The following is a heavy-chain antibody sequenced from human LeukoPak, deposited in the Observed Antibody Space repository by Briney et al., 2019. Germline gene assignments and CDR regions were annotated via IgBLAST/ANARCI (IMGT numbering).Heavy chain of an antibody. J-gene: IGHJ6*02. CDR3: ARVRSMVRGVMLYYYYGMDV. CDR1: GGSISSSSYY. D-gene: IGHD3-10*01. CDR2: IYYSGST. V-gene: IGHV4-39*07. Sequence: SETLSLTCTVSGGSISSSSYYWGWIRQPPGKGLEWIGSIYYSGSTYYNPSLKSRVTISVDTSKNQFSLKLSSVTAADTAVYYCARVRSMVRGVMLYYYYGMDVWGQGTTVTVSS.